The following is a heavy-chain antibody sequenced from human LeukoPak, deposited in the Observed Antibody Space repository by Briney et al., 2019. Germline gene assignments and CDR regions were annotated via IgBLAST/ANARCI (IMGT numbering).Heavy chain of an antibody. V-gene: IGHV4-38-2*02. CDR1: GYSISSGYY. J-gene: IGHJ4*02. Sequence: SETLSLTCTVSGYSISSGYYWGWIRQPPGKGLEWIGSIYHSGSTYYNPSLKSRVTISVDTSKNQFSLKLSSVTAADTAVYYCARVASGSYYTGGYWGQGTLVTVSS. CDR3: ARVASGSYYTGGY. CDR2: IYHSGST. D-gene: IGHD1-26*01.